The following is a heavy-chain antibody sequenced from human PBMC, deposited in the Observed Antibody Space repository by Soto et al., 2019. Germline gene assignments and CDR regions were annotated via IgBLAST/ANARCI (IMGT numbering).Heavy chain of an antibody. D-gene: IGHD6-13*01. CDR2: ISTSGSSI. Sequence: GGSLRLSCAASGLTFSSYEMDWVRQAPGKGLEWVSYISTSGSSIYYADSVKGRFSISRDNVKNSLYLQMNSLRAEDTAVYYCARDSGIAAEYNFDYWGQGTLVTVSS. J-gene: IGHJ4*02. V-gene: IGHV3-48*03. CDR3: ARDSGIAAEYNFDY. CDR1: GLTFSSYE.